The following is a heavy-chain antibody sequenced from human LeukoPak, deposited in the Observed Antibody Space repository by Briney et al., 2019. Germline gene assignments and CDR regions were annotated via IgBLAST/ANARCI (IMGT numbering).Heavy chain of an antibody. D-gene: IGHD3-9*01. CDR2: ISAYNGNT. V-gene: IGHV1-18*04. J-gene: IGHJ4*02. Sequence: ASVKVSCKASGYTFTGYYMHWVRQAPGQGLEWMGWISAYNGNTNYAQKLQGRVTMTTDTSTSTAYMELRSLRSDDTAVYYCAREDNDILTIADYWGQGTLVTVSS. CDR1: GYTFTGYY. CDR3: AREDNDILTIADY.